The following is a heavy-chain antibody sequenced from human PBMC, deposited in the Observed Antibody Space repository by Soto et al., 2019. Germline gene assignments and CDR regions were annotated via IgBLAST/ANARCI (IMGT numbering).Heavy chain of an antibody. CDR1: GYSFTSYW. J-gene: IGHJ5*02. Sequence: EVQLVQSGAEVKKPGESLRISCKGSGYSFTSYWISWVRQMPGKGLEWMGRIDPSDSYTNYSPSFQGHVTISADKSISTAYLQWSSLKASDTAMYYCARMGYYYDSSGYQNWFDPWGQGTLVTVSS. V-gene: IGHV5-10-1*03. CDR2: IDPSDSYT. CDR3: ARMGYYYDSSGYQNWFDP. D-gene: IGHD3-22*01.